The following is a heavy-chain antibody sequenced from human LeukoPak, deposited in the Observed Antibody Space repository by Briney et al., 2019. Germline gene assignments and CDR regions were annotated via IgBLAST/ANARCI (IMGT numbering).Heavy chain of an antibody. V-gene: IGHV1-46*01. Sequence: ASVKVSCKTSGYSFTSYNLHWVRQAPGQRLEWMGIINPSGGNTNYAQKFQGRVTMTRDTSTSTVYMELSSLKSEDTAVYYCARVRDGYDDAYDIWGQGTMVTVSS. D-gene: IGHD5-24*01. CDR1: GYSFTSYN. CDR2: INPSGGNT. J-gene: IGHJ3*02. CDR3: ARVRDGYDDAYDI.